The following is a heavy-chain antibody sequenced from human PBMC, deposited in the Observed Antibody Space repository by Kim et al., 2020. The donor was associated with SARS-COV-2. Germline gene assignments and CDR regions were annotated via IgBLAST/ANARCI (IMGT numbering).Heavy chain of an antibody. CDR3: AKTRWDCRGPTCYSSFDY. CDR1: GYTFTTYA. V-gene: IGHV7-4-1*02. Sequence: ASVKVSCRTSGYTFTTYAIHWVRQAPGQGLEWMGWINTNTGNPTYAQGFTGRFVFSLDTSVSTTYLQINSLKAEDTAVYYCAKTRWDCRGPTCYSSFDYWGQGTLVTLSS. D-gene: IGHD2-15*01. CDR2: INTNTGNP. J-gene: IGHJ4*02.